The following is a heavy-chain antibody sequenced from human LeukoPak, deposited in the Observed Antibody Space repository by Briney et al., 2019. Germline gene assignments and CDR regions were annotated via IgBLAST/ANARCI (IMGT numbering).Heavy chain of an antibody. CDR1: GFPFSSYW. CDR3: ARDKIEGPTKIDW. D-gene: IGHD1-1*01. J-gene: IGHJ4*02. V-gene: IGHV3-7*01. CDR2: IKQYESEK. Sequence: GGSLRLSCAASGFPFSSYWMSWVRQAPEKGLEWVANIKQYESEKYYVDSVKRRLTISRDNTKNSLYLQMNSLRADDTAVYYCARDKIEGPTKIDWWGQGRLVT.